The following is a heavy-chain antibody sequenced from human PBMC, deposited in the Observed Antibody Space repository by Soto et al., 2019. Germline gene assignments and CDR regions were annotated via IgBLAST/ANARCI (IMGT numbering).Heavy chain of an antibody. D-gene: IGHD5-12*01. V-gene: IGHV3-30-3*01. CDR2: ISYDGSNK. J-gene: IGHJ6*02. CDR1: GFTFSSYA. Sequence: QVQLVESGGGVVQPGRSLRLSCAASGFTFSSYAMHWVRQAPGKGLEWVAVISYDGSNKYYADSVKGRFTISRDNSKNTLYLQMNSLRAEDTAVYYCARGGYDYFYYGMDVWGQGTTVTVSS. CDR3: ARGGYDYFYYGMDV.